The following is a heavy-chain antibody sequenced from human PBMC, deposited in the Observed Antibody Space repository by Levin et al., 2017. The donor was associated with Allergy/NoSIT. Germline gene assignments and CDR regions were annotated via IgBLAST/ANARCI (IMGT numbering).Heavy chain of an antibody. D-gene: IGHD2-21*02. V-gene: IGHV3-23*01. CDR2: ISSSGGST. J-gene: IGHJ3*02. Sequence: GESLKISCAASGFTFSNYAITWVRQAPGKGLEWVSVISSSGGSTYYADSVRGRFTISRDNSKNTLYLQMNSLRAEDTALYYCAKRSCGGDCKDAFDMWGQGKMVTVSS. CDR3: AKRSCGGDCKDAFDM. CDR1: GFTFSNYA.